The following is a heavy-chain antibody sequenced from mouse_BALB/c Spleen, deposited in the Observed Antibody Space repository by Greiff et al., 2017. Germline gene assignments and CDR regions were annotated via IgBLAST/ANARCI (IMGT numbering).Heavy chain of an antibody. J-gene: IGHJ4*01. D-gene: IGHD1-1*01. CDR2: IWSGGST. CDR1: GFSLTSYG. Sequence: QVQLKESGPGLVQPSQSLSITCTVSGFSLTSYGVHWVRQSPGKGLEWLGVIWSGGSTDYNAAFISRLSISKDNSKSQVFFKMNSLQANDTAIYYCARNGNFITTVVADYYAMDYWGQGTSVTVSS. CDR3: ARNGNFITTVVADYYAMDY. V-gene: IGHV2-2*02.